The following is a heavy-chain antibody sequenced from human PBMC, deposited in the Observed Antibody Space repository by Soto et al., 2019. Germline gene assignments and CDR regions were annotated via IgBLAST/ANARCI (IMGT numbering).Heavy chain of an antibody. CDR2: IYYSGST. Sequence: TLTLTCTLCGHYVSRYYWSWIAQSSGAGLEWIGYIYYSGSTNYNPSLKSRVTISVDTSKDQFSLKLSSVTAADTAVYYCARHGEWLLYPSWSSYYYMDVWGKGTTVT. V-gene: IGHV4-59*08. D-gene: IGHD3-3*01. J-gene: IGHJ6*03. CDR3: ARHGEWLLYPSWSSYYYMDV. CDR1: GHYVSRYY.